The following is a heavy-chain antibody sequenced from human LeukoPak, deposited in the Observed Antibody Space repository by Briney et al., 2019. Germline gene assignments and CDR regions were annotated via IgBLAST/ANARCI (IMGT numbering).Heavy chain of an antibody. CDR2: IKKDGSEK. CDR1: GFTFSSYW. CDR3: ARWAIAAAGTIDY. Sequence: GGSLRLSCAASGFTFSSYWMSWVRQAPGKGLEWVANIKKDGSEKYYVDSEKGRFTISRDNAKNSLYLQMNSLRAEDTAVYYCARWAIAAAGTIDYWGQGTLVTVSS. J-gene: IGHJ4*02. D-gene: IGHD6-13*01. V-gene: IGHV3-7*01.